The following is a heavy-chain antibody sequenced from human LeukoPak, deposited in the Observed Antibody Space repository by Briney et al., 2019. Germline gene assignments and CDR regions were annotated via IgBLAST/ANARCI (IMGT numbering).Heavy chain of an antibody. D-gene: IGHD6-19*01. V-gene: IGHV4-59*12. Sequence: SETLSLTCAVSGGSISTYHWSWIRQPPGKGLEWIGYISYSGSTNYNPSLKSRVTISVDTSKNQFSLKLSSVTAADTAVYYCAREGASSGWDFVDYWGQGTLVTVSS. CDR2: ISYSGST. CDR3: AREGASSGWDFVDY. J-gene: IGHJ4*02. CDR1: GGSISTYH.